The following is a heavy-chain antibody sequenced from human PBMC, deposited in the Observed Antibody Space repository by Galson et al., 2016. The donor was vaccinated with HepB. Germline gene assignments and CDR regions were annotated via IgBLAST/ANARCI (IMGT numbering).Heavy chain of an antibody. CDR2: IWYDGNHK. CDR3: AKDQTTYDPGWYFDI. Sequence: SLRLSCAGSGFTFSDYGVHWVRQAPGKGLQWVAVIWYDGNHKYYADSVKGRFTISRDNSKNTLFLQMNSLRADDTAVYFCAKDQTTYDPGWYFDIWGRGTLVTVSS. CDR1: GFTFSDYG. D-gene: IGHD3-3*01. V-gene: IGHV3-33*06. J-gene: IGHJ2*01.